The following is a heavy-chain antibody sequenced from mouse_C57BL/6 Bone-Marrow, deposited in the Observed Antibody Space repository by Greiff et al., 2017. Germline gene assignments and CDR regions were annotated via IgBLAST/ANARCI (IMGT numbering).Heavy chain of an antibody. V-gene: IGHV1-55*01. CDR1: GYTFTSYW. CDR3: AREARQLRLERDAMDY. D-gene: IGHD3-2*02. J-gene: IGHJ4*01. CDR2: IYPGSGST. Sequence: QVQLQQSGAELVKPGASVKMSCKASGYTFTSYWITWVKQRPGQGLEWIGDIYPGSGSTNYNEKFKSKATLTVDTPSSTAYMQLSSLTSEDSAVYYCAREARQLRLERDAMDYWGQGTSVTVSS.